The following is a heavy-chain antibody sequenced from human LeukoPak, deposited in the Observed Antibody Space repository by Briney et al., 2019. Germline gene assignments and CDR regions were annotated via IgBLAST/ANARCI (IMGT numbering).Heavy chain of an antibody. V-gene: IGHV3-7*01. CDR3: ASSKRGTYRFDAYDI. CDR2: IRKDGSEK. J-gene: IGHJ3*02. D-gene: IGHD3-16*02. CDR1: GYTSRTYW. Sequence: GGSLRLSCAASGYTSRTYWISWVRQAPGKGLEWVANIRKDGSEKDYVDSVKGRFTISRDNAKKSIYLQTNSPRAEDTAVYYCASSKRGTYRFDAYDIWGQGTMVTVSS.